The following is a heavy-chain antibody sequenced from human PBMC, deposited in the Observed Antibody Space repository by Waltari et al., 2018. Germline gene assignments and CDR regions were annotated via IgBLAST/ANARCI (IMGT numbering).Heavy chain of an antibody. V-gene: IGHV4-38-2*02. J-gene: IGHJ6*02. CDR3: ARELIVGVVIIRPYYYYGMDV. D-gene: IGHD3-3*01. CDR1: GYSISSGYY. Sequence: QVQLQESGPGLVKPSETLSLTCAVSGYSISSGYYWGWIRQHPGKGLEWIGSIYHSGSTYDNPSLKSRVTISVDTSKNQFSLKLSAVTAADTAVYYCARELIVGVVIIRPYYYYGMDVWGQGTTVTVSS. CDR2: IYHSGST.